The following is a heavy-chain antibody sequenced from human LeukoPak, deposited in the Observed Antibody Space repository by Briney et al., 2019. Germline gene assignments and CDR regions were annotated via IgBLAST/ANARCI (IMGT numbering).Heavy chain of an antibody. CDR3: ARVFGSSWSLVHYYYYYGMDV. CDR2: IIPIFGTA. CDR1: GYTLTELS. D-gene: IGHD6-13*01. J-gene: IGHJ6*02. Sequence: ASVKVSCKVSGYTLTELSMHWVRQAPGQGLEWMGGIIPIFGTANYAQKFQGRVTITADESTSTAYMELSSLRSEDTAVYYCARVFGSSWSLVHYYYYYGMDVWGQGTTATVSS. V-gene: IGHV1-69*13.